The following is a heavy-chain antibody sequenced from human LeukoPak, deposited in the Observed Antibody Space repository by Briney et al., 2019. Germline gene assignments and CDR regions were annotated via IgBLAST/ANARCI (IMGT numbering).Heavy chain of an antibody. J-gene: IGHJ6*02. CDR1: GYTFTSYD. Sequence: ASVKVSCKASGYTFTSYDINWVRQATGQGLEWMGWMNPNSGNTGYAQKFQGRVTVTRNTSISTAYMELSSLRSEDTAVYYCARAPRAYSSGYSEVSDYYYGMDVWGQGTTVTVSS. CDR3: ARAPRAYSSGYSEVSDYYYGMDV. V-gene: IGHV1-8*01. CDR2: MNPNSGNT. D-gene: IGHD3-22*01.